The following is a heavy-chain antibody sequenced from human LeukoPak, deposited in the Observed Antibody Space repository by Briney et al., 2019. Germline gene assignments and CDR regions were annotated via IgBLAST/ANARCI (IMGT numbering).Heavy chain of an antibody. CDR2: IIPIFGTA. CDR1: GYTFTSYG. J-gene: IGHJ5*02. D-gene: IGHD3-3*01. Sequence: VASVKVSCKASGYTFTSYGISWVRQAPGQGLEWMGGIIPIFGTANYAQKFQGGVTITADESTSTAYMELSSLRSEDTAVYYCASGRPYDFWSGSPFDPWGQGTLVTVSS. CDR3: ASGRPYDFWSGSPFDP. V-gene: IGHV1-69*13.